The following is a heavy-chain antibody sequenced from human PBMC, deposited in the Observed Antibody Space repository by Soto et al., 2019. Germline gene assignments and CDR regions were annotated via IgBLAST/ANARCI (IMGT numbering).Heavy chain of an antibody. J-gene: IGHJ4*02. CDR2: IFYSGST. D-gene: IGHD4-17*01. Sequence: SETLSLTCTLSGASISDNYWSWIRQPPGKGLEWIGYIFYSGSTNYNPSLESRVTISIDTPKNQFSLKLSSVTAADTAVYYCAHLTRGYGDSDYWGQGTLVTVSS. V-gene: IGHV4-59*12. CDR3: AHLTRGYGDSDY. CDR1: GASISDNY.